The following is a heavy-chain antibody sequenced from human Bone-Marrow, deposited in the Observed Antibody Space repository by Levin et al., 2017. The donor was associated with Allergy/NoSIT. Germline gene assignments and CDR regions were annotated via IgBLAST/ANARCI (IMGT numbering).Heavy chain of an antibody. D-gene: IGHD4-23*01. Sequence: SETLSLTCSVSDASMNTSFWSWIRQPPGMGLEWLGYISYTGLTKYHPSLKNRVTMSLDTSKNHFSLRLRYVTAADAAVYYCARHTGGGVYSFDSWGQGTLVTVSS. J-gene: IGHJ4*02. CDR3: ARHTGGGVYSFDS. CDR1: DASMNTSF. V-gene: IGHV4-59*08. CDR2: ISYTGLT.